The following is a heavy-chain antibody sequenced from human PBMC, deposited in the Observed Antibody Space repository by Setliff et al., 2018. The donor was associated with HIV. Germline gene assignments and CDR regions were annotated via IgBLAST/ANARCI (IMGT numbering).Heavy chain of an antibody. D-gene: IGHD5-18*01. Sequence: GASVKVSCKASGYTFTSYAMHWVRQAPGQRLEWMGWINAGNGNTKYSQKFQGRVTITRDTSASTAYMELSSLRSEDTAVYYCARGRIQHWGYWYFDLWGRGTLVTVSS. J-gene: IGHJ2*01. V-gene: IGHV1-3*01. CDR3: ARGRIQHWGYWYFDL. CDR2: INAGNGNT. CDR1: GYTFTSYA.